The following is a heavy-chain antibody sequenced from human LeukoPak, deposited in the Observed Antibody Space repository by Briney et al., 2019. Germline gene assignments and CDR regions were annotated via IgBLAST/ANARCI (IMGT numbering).Heavy chain of an antibody. D-gene: IGHD6-19*01. CDR3: AKEDSSGWSPYYYYGMDV. V-gene: IGHV3-23*01. CDR2: LSGSGGST. Sequence: GGSLRVSCVASGFTFGHNAMAWVRQAPGKRLEWVSALSGSGGSTYYADSVKGRFTISRDNSKNTLYLQMNSLRAEDTAVYYCAKEDSSGWSPYYYYGMDVWGQGTTVTVSS. CDR1: GFTFGHNA. J-gene: IGHJ6*02.